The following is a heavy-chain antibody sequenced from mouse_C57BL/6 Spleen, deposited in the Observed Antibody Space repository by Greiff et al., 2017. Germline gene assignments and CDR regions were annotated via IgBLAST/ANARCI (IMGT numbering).Heavy chain of an antibody. J-gene: IGHJ1*03. CDR1: GYTFTDYY. D-gene: IGHD2-12*01. Sequence: EVQLQQSGPELVKPGASVKISCKASGYTFTDYYMNWVKQSHGKSLEGIGDINPNNGGTSYNQKFKGKATLTVDKSSSKAYMELRSLTSEDSAVYYCARYDSYWYFDVWGTGTTVTVSS. CDR3: ARYDSYWYFDV. CDR2: INPNNGGT. V-gene: IGHV1-26*01.